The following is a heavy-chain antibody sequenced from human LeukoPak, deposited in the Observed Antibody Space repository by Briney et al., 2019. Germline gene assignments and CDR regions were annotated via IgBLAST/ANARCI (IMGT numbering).Heavy chain of an antibody. J-gene: IGHJ4*02. CDR2: IRYDGSNK. V-gene: IGHV3-30*02. D-gene: IGHD2-2*01. Sequence: PGGSLRLSCAASGFTFSSYGMHWVRQAPGKGLEWVAFIRYDGSNKYYADSVKGRFTISRDNSKNTLYLQMNSLRAEDTAVYYCSLDCSSTSCHSFDYWGQGTLVTVSS. CDR1: GFTFSSYG. CDR3: SLDCSSTSCHSFDY.